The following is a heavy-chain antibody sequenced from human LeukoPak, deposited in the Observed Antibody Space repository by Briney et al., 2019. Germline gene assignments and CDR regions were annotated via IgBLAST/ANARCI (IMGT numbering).Heavy chain of an antibody. J-gene: IGHJ4*02. CDR3: GRAYGAGSCDY. V-gene: IGHV3-7*01. D-gene: IGHD3-10*01. CDR2: INQDGSEK. CDR1: GFTSGNHW. Sequence: GGSLRLSCAASGFTSGNHWMSWVRQAPGKGLEWVANINQDGSEKYYVDSVKGRFTISRDNAKNSLYLQMNSLRAEDTVVYYCGRAYGAGSCDYWGQGTLVTVSS.